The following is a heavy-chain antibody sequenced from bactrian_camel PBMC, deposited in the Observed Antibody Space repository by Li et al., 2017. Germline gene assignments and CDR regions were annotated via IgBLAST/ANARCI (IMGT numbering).Heavy chain of an antibody. J-gene: IGHJ4*01. CDR1: GFTGSNFY. D-gene: IGHD2*01. CDR2: IESDGTST. V-gene: IGHV3-2*01. CDR3: AAELSDCSGGYCTTSGYNY. Sequence: HVQLVESGGGLVQPGGSLRLSCATSGFTGSNFYITWVRQAPGEGLEWVSTIESDGTSTYYLDSVKGRFTISRDNAKNTVFLQMDSLKSEDTALYYCAAELSDCSGGYCTTSGYNYWGQGTQVTVS.